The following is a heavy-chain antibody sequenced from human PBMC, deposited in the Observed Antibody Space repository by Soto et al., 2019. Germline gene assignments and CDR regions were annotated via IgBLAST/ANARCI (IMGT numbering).Heavy chain of an antibody. J-gene: IGHJ4*02. V-gene: IGHV4-4*02. D-gene: IGHD1-26*01. CDR1: GASIISENW. CDR2: IHHTGST. CDR3: AKSWELRRFFAS. Sequence: QVQLQESGPGLVKPSGTLSLTCAVSGASIISENWWTWVRQSPGKGLEWIGEIHHTGSTTYNPSLDSRVTMSVDKSKTHFSPILSSVTAADTALYYCAKSWELRRFFASWGQGTLVTVSS.